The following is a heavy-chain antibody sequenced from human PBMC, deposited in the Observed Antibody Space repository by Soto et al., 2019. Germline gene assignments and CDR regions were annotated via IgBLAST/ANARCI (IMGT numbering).Heavy chain of an antibody. J-gene: IGHJ4*02. CDR1: GYTFTGYY. V-gene: IGHV1-2*02. Sequence: ASVKVSCKASGYTFTGYYMHWVRQAPGQGLEWTGWINPNSGGTNYAQKFQGRVTMTRDTSISTAYMELSRLRSDDTAVYYCAGEYCYDSSVAYWGQGTLVTVSS. CDR2: INPNSGGT. D-gene: IGHD3-22*01. CDR3: AGEYCYDSSVAY.